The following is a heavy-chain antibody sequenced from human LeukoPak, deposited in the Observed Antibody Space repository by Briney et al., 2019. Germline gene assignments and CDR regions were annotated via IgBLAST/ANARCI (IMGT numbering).Heavy chain of an antibody. D-gene: IGHD3-22*01. Sequence: PGGSLRLSCAASGFTFSSYWMSWVRQAPGKGLEWVSAISGSGGSTYYADSVKGRFTISRDNSKNTLYLQMNSLRAEDTAVYYCAKDLSYYDSGYFDYWGQGTLVTVSS. J-gene: IGHJ4*02. V-gene: IGHV3-23*01. CDR2: ISGSGGST. CDR1: GFTFSSYW. CDR3: AKDLSYYDSGYFDY.